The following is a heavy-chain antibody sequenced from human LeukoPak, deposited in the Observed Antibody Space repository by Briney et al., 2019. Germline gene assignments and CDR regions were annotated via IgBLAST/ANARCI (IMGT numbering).Heavy chain of an antibody. CDR1: GGSISSSSYY. D-gene: IGHD2-15*01. J-gene: IGHJ4*02. CDR3: ARFPDSRNFCSGGSCYFIPLL. Sequence: SSETLSLTCTVSGGSISSSSYYWGWIRQPPGKGLEWIGSIYYSGSTYYNPSLKSRVTISVDTSKNQFSLKLSSVTAADTAVYYCARFPDSRNFCSGGSCYFIPLLWGQGTLVTVSS. V-gene: IGHV4-39*07. CDR2: IYYSGST.